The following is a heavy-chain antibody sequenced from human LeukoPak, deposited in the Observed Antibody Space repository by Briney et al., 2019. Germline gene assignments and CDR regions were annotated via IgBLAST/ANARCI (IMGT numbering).Heavy chain of an antibody. V-gene: IGHV3-48*03. CDR1: GFTHNNYE. CDR3: ARSPRVGYCSGGSCYLDC. Sequence: GGSLRLSCVGHGFTHNNYEMNWVRQAPGKGLEWVSYVSSSGSTRYYADSVKGRFIISRDNAKNSMYMQMNSLRAEDTAVYYCARSPRVGYCSGGSCYLDCWGQGTLVTVSS. D-gene: IGHD2-15*01. J-gene: IGHJ4*02. CDR2: VSSSGSTR.